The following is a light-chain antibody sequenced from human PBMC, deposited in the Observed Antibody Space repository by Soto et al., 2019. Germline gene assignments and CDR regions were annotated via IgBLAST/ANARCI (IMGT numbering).Light chain of an antibody. V-gene: IGKV3-15*01. Sequence: DIVLTQSPGTLSLSPGERATLSCRASQSISGTLAWYQQKPGQAPRLLIYGASTRATSFPARFSGSGSGTDFTLTISRLQSEDFAVYYCQQRSNWPPGWTFGQGTKGDIK. CDR3: QQRSNWPPGWT. CDR2: GAS. J-gene: IGKJ1*01. CDR1: QSISGT.